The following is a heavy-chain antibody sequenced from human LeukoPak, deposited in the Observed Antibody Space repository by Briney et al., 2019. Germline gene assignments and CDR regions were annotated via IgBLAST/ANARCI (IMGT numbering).Heavy chain of an antibody. CDR3: ASSGYCFYFEN. CDR2: LYYSENT. Sequence: SETLSLTCTVSGGSISSTSYYWAWLRQPPGKGLEWIGSLYYSENTYYNASLKSRVTISVDTSRNQFSLRLSSATAADTAVYYCASSGYCFYFENWGQGTLVTVSS. V-gene: IGHV4-39*01. J-gene: IGHJ4*02. D-gene: IGHD6-25*01. CDR1: GGSISSTSYY.